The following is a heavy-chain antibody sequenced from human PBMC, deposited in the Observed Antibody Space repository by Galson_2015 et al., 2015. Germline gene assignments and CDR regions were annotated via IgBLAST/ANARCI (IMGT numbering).Heavy chain of an antibody. CDR2: MYSGGST. CDR3: AKSSGGFDP. V-gene: IGHV3-53*01. CDR1: GFTVSSNY. D-gene: IGHD2-15*01. Sequence: SLRLSCAASGFTVSSNYMSWVRQAPGKGLEWVSIMYSGGSTYYADSVKGRFTISRDISKNTLYLQMNSLRAEDTAVYYCAKSSGGFDPWCQGTLVTVSS. J-gene: IGHJ5*02.